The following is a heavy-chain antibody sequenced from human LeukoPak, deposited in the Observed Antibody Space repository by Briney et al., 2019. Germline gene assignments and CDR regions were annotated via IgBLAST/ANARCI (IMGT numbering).Heavy chain of an antibody. Sequence: GGSLRLSCAASGFPLSSYGMHWVRQAPGKGLDWVAYIRYDGSNEYYADSVKGRFTISRDNSKNTLYLQMNSLRTEDTAVYYCAKAVNDAFDIWGQGAMVIVSS. D-gene: IGHD3-9*01. J-gene: IGHJ3*02. V-gene: IGHV3-30*02. CDR3: AKAVNDAFDI. CDR1: GFPLSSYG. CDR2: IRYDGSNE.